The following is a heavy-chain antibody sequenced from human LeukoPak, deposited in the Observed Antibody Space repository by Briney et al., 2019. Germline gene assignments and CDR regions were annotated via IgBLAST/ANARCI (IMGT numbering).Heavy chain of an antibody. V-gene: IGHV4-59*01. J-gene: IGHJ6*03. Sequence: GSLRLSCAASGFTFDDYGMSWIRQPPGKGLVWIGYIHYSGSTNYNPSLKSRVTISVDTSKNQFSLKLSSVTAADTAVYYCARVSWLPGTSYYYMDVWGKGTTVTVSS. CDR1: GFTFDDYG. CDR3: ARVSWLPGTSYYYMDV. D-gene: IGHD1-1*01. CDR2: IHYSGST.